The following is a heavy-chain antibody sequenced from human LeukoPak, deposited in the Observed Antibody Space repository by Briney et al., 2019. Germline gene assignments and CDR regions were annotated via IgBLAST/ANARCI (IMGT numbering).Heavy chain of an antibody. CDR2: AYYSGST. J-gene: IGHJ4*02. CDR3: ARTHLAARRGFDY. V-gene: IGHV4-59*01. CDR1: GGSLSSYY. Sequence: SETLSLTCTVSGGSLSSYYWSWIRQPPGKGLEWIGYAYYSGSTNYNPSLKSRVAISIDTSKNQFSLKLSSVTAADTAVYYCARTHLAARRGFDYWGQGTLVTVSS. D-gene: IGHD6-6*01.